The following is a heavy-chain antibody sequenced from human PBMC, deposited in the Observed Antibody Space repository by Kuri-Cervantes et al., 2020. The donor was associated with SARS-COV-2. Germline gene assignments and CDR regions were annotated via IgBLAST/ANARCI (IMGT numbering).Heavy chain of an antibody. D-gene: IGHD3/OR15-3a*01. J-gene: IGHJ4*02. CDR1: AFTFDDYA. CDR3: SRNFWAGYWPSDY. CDR2: IRSKAYGETT. V-gene: IGHV3-49*03. Sequence: GGSLRLSCTTSAFTFDDYALAWFRQAPGKGLEWVGFIRSKAYGETTVYAASVKGRFSISRDDSESIAYLQMNSLKTEDTAVYYCSRNFWAGYWPSDYWGQGTLVTVSS.